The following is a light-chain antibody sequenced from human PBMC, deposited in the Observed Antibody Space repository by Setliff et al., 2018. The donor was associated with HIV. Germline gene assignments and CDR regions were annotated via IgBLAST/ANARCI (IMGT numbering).Light chain of an antibody. J-gene: IGKJ5*01. CDR1: QSVLYSSNNKNY. Sequence: DIVMTQSPDSLAVSLGERATINCKSSQSVLYSSNNKNYLARHQQKPGQPPKLLIYWASARESGVPDRFSGSGSGTDFTLTISSLQAEDVAVYYCQQYYTTPLTFGGGTRLE. V-gene: IGKV4-1*01. CDR3: QQYYTTPLT. CDR2: WAS.